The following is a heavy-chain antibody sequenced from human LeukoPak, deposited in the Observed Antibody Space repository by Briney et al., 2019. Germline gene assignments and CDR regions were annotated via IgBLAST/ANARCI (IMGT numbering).Heavy chain of an antibody. CDR1: GFIFNTFW. CDR2: INQDGSDM. Sequence: PGGSPRLSCAASGFIFNTFWMNWVRLTPGKGLEWVAKINQDGSDMYYVDSVKGRFFVSRDNARNLVYLQMNSLRVDDTAVYYCARDFPGIGRGTFDFWGQGTIIIVSS. J-gene: IGHJ3*01. D-gene: IGHD3-10*01. CDR3: ARDFPGIGRGTFDF. V-gene: IGHV3-7*03.